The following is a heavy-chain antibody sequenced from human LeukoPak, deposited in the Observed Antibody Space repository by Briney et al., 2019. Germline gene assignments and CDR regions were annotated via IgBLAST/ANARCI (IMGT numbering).Heavy chain of an antibody. D-gene: IGHD4-23*01. CDR3: ARGSGDYGGNFYFDY. CDR2: IYTSGST. J-gene: IGHJ4*02. Sequence: PSETLSLTCTVSGGSISSGSYYWSWIRQPAGKGLEWIGRIYTSGSTNYNPSLKSRVTISVDTSKNQFSLKLSSVTAADTAVYYCARGSGDYGGNFYFDYWGQGTLVTVSS. CDR1: GGSISSGSYY. V-gene: IGHV4-61*02.